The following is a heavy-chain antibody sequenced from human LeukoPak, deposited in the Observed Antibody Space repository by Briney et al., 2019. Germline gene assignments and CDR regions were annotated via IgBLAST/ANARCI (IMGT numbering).Heavy chain of an antibody. V-gene: IGHV3-21*01. Sequence: GGSLRLSCAASGFTFSSYIMNWVRQAPGKGLEWVSPISSSSSYIYYAESVKGRFTISRDNAKNSLYLQMNSLTAEDTAVYYCAREYGSGWYDYWGQGTLVTVSS. D-gene: IGHD6-19*01. J-gene: IGHJ4*02. CDR1: GFTFSSYI. CDR2: ISSSSSYI. CDR3: AREYGSGWYDY.